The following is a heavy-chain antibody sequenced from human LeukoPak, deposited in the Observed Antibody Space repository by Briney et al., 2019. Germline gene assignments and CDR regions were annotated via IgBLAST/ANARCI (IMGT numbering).Heavy chain of an antibody. CDR1: GGSITTYY. CDR2: IYDSGNT. Sequence: SETLSLTCTVSGGSITTYYWSWIRQPPGKGLEGIGHIYDSGNTNYNPSVKGRVTISADTSNNEFSLQLTSVTAADTAVYYCARGSGWLPDWWGQGTLVTVSS. D-gene: IGHD6-19*01. V-gene: IGHV4-59*01. CDR3: ARGSGWLPDW. J-gene: IGHJ4*02.